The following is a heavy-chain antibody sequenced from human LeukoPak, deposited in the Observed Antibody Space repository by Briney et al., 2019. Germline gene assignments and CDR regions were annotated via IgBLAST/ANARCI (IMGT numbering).Heavy chain of an antibody. CDR2: IIPIFHTT. J-gene: IGHJ3*01. CDR3: ARDYNYDSSAYDDALDV. V-gene: IGHV1-69*05. CDR1: GYTFTGYY. D-gene: IGHD3-22*01. Sequence: SVKVSCKASGYTFTGYYMHWVRQAPGQGLEWMGGIIPIFHTTNYAQNFQDRLTITTDESTSTIYMELSSLRSDDTAVYYCARDYNYDSSAYDDALDVWGQGTMVTVSS.